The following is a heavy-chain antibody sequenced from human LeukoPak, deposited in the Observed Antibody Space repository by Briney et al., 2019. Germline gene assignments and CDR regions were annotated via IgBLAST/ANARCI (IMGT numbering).Heavy chain of an antibody. CDR1: GFIFSSYA. CDR2: ISSSSSYI. J-gene: IGHJ4*02. Sequence: PGGSLRLSCAASGFIFSSYAMNWVRQAPGKGLEWVSSISSSSSYIYYADSVKGRFTISRDNAKNSLYLQMNSLRAEDTAVYYCARGRGTYLDYWGQGTLVTVSS. CDR3: ARGRGTYLDY. D-gene: IGHD3-16*01. V-gene: IGHV3-21*01.